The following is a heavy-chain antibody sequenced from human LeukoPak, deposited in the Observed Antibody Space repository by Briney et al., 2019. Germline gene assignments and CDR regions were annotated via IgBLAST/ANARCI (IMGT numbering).Heavy chain of an antibody. CDR1: GFTLSSYA. J-gene: IGHJ4*02. CDR2: ISYDASNK. D-gene: IGHD3-10*01. V-gene: IGHV3-30*04. Sequence: PGGSLRLSCAACGFTLSSYAMRWVRQAQGKGLEGVAVISYDASNKYYADSVKGRFTISRDNSKNTLYLQMNSLRAEDTAVYYCARDEIGELPTPLDYWGQGTLVTVSS. CDR3: ARDEIGELPTPLDY.